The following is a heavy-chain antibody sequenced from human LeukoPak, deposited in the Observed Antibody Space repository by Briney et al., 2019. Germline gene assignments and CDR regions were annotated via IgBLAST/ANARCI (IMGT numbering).Heavy chain of an antibody. D-gene: IGHD3-22*01. J-gene: IGHJ3*02. Sequence: GGSLRLSCAASGFTVSSNYMSWVRQAPGKGLEWVANIRQDGSEKYYVDSVKGRFTISRDNAKNSLYLQMNSLRAEDTAVYYCAKDPLYYYDSSGYDAFDIWGQGTMVTVSS. CDR3: AKDPLYYYDSSGYDAFDI. V-gene: IGHV3-7*03. CDR2: IRQDGSEK. CDR1: GFTVSSNY.